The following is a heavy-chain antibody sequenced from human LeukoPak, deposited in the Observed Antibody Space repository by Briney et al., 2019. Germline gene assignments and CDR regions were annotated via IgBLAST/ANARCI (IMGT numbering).Heavy chain of an antibody. D-gene: IGHD6-13*01. CDR3: ASTYSSRYFYGMDV. CDR1: GGSFSTHC. V-gene: IGHV4-34*01. CDR2: INHSGSA. J-gene: IGHJ6*02. Sequence: SETLSLTCAVSGGSFSTHCRRSLRHPPGRGLAWIGSINHSGSANSLSSLNSPVPRSVGTSKSQSSLRLSSVTAADTAVYYCASTYSSRYFYGMDVWGQGTTVTVSS.